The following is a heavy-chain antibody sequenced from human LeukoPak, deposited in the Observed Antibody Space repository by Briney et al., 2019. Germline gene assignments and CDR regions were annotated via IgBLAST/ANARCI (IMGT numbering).Heavy chain of an antibody. J-gene: IGHJ4*01. CDR1: GFTFSSYD. Sequence: GGSLRLSCAASGFTFSSYDMHWVRQAPGKGPEWVANIKQDGSEINYVDSVKGRFIISRDNAKNSLYLQMNSLRVDDTAVYYCAGGSGWITGDWGHGTLVTVSS. CDR3: AGGSGWITGD. V-gene: IGHV3-7*03. CDR2: IKQDGSEI. D-gene: IGHD1-14*01.